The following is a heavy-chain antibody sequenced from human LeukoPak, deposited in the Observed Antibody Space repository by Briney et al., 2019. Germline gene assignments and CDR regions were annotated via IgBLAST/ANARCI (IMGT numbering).Heavy chain of an antibody. D-gene: IGHD2-2*01. CDR2: ISTYNGNT. CDR1: GYIFTDFY. V-gene: IGHV1-18*04. J-gene: IGHJ4*02. Sequence: GASVKISCKASGYIFTDFYIHWVQQAPGQGLEWMGWISTYNGNTNYAQKLQGRVTMTTDTSTNTAYMELRSLRSDDTAVYYCARFSALPYWGQGTLVTVSS. CDR3: ARFSALPY.